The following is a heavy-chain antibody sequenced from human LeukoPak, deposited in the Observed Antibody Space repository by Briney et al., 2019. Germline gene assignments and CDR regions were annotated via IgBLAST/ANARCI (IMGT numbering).Heavy chain of an antibody. CDR1: GFTFNRRG. D-gene: IGHD3-10*01. CDR2: ITNDGSRQ. Sequence: GGSLRLSCAASGFTFNRRGMHWVRQAPGKGLEWVAVITNDGSRQYYTDSVKGRFTISRDNSENTLSLQMNSLRDEDTAVYYCVKSSGTNDYGMDAWGQGTTVTVPS. V-gene: IGHV3-30*18. J-gene: IGHJ6*02. CDR3: VKSSGTNDYGMDA.